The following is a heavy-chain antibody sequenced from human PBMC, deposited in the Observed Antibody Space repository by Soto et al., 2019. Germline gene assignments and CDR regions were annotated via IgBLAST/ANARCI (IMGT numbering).Heavy chain of an antibody. D-gene: IGHD1-26*01. V-gene: IGHV3-21*01. CDR3: ARSMGDYYYYGMDV. CDR2: ISSSSSYI. Sequence: GGSLRLSCTASGFTFSSYSMSWVRQAPGKGLEWVSSISSSSSYIYYADSVKGRFTISRDNAKNSLYLQMNSLRAEDTAVYYCARSMGDYYYYGMDVWGQGTTVTVSS. J-gene: IGHJ6*02. CDR1: GFTFSSYS.